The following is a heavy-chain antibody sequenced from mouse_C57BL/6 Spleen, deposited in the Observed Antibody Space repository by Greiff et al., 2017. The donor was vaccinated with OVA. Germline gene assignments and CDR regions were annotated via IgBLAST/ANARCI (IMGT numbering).Heavy chain of an antibody. CDR2: IYPTDGST. Sequence: VQLQQSDAEFVKPGASVKLSCKVSGYTFTDHTIHWMKQRPEQGLEWIGYIYPTDGSTNYNQKFKGKTTLTVDKSSSTAYMQLNSLTSEDSAVYLCANHGAYWGQGTLVTVSA. J-gene: IGHJ3*01. CDR1: GYTFTDHT. V-gene: IGHV1-78*01. CDR3: ANHGAY.